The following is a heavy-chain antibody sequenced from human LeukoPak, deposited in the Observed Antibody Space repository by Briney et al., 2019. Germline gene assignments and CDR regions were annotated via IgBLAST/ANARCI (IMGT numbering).Heavy chain of an antibody. CDR2: ISSEGKTT. Sequence: GGSLRLSCSASGFIFSPYAMHWVRQAPGKGLEYVSSISSEGKTTYYADSVKGRFTISRDNSKNTLYLQMSSLRPEDTAVYYCVKNRWVDHWGQGTLVTVSS. J-gene: IGHJ4*02. D-gene: IGHD6-13*01. CDR1: GFIFSPYA. CDR3: VKNRWVDH. V-gene: IGHV3-64D*06.